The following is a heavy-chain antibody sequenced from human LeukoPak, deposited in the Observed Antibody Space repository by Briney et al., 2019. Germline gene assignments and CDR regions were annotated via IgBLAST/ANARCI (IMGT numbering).Heavy chain of an antibody. CDR3: ARQGWHYDILTGYYPYYFDY. V-gene: IGHV4-34*01. CDR2: INHSGST. D-gene: IGHD3-9*01. CDR1: GGSFSGYY. Sequence: SETLSLTCAVYGGSFSGYYWSWIRQPPGKGLEWIGEINHSGSTNYNPSLKSRVTISVDTSKNQFSLKLSSVTAADTAVYYCARQGWHYDILTGYYPYYFDYWGQGTLVTVSS. J-gene: IGHJ4*02.